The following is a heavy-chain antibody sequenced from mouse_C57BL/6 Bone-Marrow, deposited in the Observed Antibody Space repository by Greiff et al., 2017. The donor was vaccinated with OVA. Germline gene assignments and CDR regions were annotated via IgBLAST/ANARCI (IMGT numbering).Heavy chain of an antibody. CDR3: ARNLYGNFYWYFDV. D-gene: IGHD2-1*01. J-gene: IGHJ1*03. CDR2: IWTGGGT. Sequence: VMLVESGPGLVAPSQSLSITCTVSGFSLTSYAISWVRQPPGTGLEWLGVIWTGGGTNYHSALKSRLSISKDNSKSQVFLKMNSLQTDDTARYYCARNLYGNFYWYFDVWGTGTTVTVSS. CDR1: GFSLTSYA. V-gene: IGHV2-9-1*01.